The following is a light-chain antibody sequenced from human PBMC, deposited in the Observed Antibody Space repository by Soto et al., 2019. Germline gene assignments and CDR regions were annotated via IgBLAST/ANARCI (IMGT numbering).Light chain of an antibody. CDR3: PHSGA. CDR2: KAS. J-gene: IGKJ1*01. V-gene: IGKV1-5*03. CDR1: QNIDSW. Sequence: DIQMTQSPSTLSASVGDRVTITCRASQNIDSWLAWHQQKPGKAPKVLIYKASTLESGFPSRFSGTGSGTEFILTISSLLPDDFATYSCPHSGAFGQGTQVEVK.